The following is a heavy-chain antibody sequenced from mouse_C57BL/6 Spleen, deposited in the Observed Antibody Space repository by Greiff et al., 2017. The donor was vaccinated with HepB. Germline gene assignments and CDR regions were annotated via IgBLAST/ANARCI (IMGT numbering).Heavy chain of an antibody. V-gene: IGHV1-69*01. J-gene: IGHJ3*01. CDR3: ASAVTRGFAY. D-gene: IGHD2-2*01. Sequence: QVQLQQPGAELVMPGASVKLSCKASGYTFTSYWMHWVKQRPGQGLEWIGEIDPSDSYTNYNQKFKGKSTLTVDKSSSTAYMQLSSLTPEDSAVYYCASAVTRGFAYWGQGTLVTVSA. CDR1: GYTFTSYW. CDR2: IDPSDSYT.